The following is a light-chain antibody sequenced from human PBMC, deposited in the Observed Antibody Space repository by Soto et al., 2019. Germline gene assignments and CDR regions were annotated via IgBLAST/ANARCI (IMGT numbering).Light chain of an antibody. CDR2: DVS. V-gene: IGLV2-14*03. J-gene: IGLJ1*01. Sequence: QSVLTQPASVSGSPGQSITISCTGTSSDVGGYNYVSWYQHHPGKAPKLLIYDVSNRPSGVSNRFSGSKSDNTASLTISGLQPEDEVVYYCSSYTICNTRQIVVRTGTKDTV. CDR3: SSYTICNTRQIV. CDR1: SSDVGGYNY.